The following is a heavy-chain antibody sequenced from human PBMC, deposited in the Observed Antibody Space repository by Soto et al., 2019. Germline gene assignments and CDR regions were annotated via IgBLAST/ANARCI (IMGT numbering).Heavy chain of an antibody. J-gene: IGHJ6*02. Sequence: PGESLKISCKGSGYSFTNYLIVWVRQMPGKGLEWMGLIYPGDSDTRYSPSFQGQVTISADKSINTAFLQWRSLKPSDTAMYYCARRGAGRGHYYDGMDVWGQGTTVTVSS. CDR2: IYPGDSDT. CDR3: ARRGAGRGHYYDGMDV. CDR1: GYSFTNYL. V-gene: IGHV5-51*01. D-gene: IGHD6-19*01.